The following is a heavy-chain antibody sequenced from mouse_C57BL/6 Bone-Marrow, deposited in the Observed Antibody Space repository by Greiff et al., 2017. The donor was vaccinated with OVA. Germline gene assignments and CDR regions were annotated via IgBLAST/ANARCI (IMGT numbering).Heavy chain of an antibody. CDR2: ISNGGGST. D-gene: IGHD2-4*01. V-gene: IGHV5-12*01. J-gene: IGHJ1*03. CDR3: ARGAYDYDGWYFDV. Sequence: DVMLVESGGGLVQPGGSLKLSCAASGFTFSDYYMYWVRQTPEKRLEWVAYISNGGGSTYYPDTVKGRFTISRDNAKNTLYLQMSRLKSEDTAMYYCARGAYDYDGWYFDVWGTGTTVTVSS. CDR1: GFTFSDYY.